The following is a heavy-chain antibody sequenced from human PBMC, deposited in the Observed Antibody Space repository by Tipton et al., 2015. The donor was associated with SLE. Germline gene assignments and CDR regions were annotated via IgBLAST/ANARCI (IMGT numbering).Heavy chain of an antibody. V-gene: IGHV4-59*04. CDR1: GGSIGRDY. CDR3: ARGLIASRPPYFDS. D-gene: IGHD6-6*01. J-gene: IGHJ4*02. CDR2: IYHSGST. Sequence: TLSLTCSVSGGSIGRDYWSWIRQPPGKGLERIGSIYHSGSTYYNPSLKSRVNTSVDMSKNKFSLKMTSVTAADTAVYYCARGLIASRPPYFDSWGQGTLVIVSS.